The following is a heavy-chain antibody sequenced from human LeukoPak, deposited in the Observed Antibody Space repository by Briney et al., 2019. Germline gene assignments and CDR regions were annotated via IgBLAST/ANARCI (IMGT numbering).Heavy chain of an antibody. J-gene: IGHJ6*02. D-gene: IGHD2-2*01. CDR1: GFTFSSYW. V-gene: IGHV3-7*05. CDR3: ARDGPDIVVVPAANYYYYGMDV. Sequence: GGFLRLSCAASGFTFSSYWMSWVRQAPGKGLEWVANIKQDGSEKYYVDSVKGRFTISRDNAKNSLYLQMNSLRDEDTAVYYCARDGPDIVVVPAANYYYYGMDVWGQGTTVPVSS. CDR2: IKQDGSEK.